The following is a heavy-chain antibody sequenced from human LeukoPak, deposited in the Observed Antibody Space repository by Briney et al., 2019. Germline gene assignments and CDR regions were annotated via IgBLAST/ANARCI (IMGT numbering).Heavy chain of an antibody. D-gene: IGHD3-22*01. CDR2: ISPTGDGA. CDR1: GFTFSTYA. CDR3: AKAGDRNYFDY. V-gene: IGHV3-23*01. J-gene: IGHJ4*02. Sequence: GGSLRLSCAASGFTFSTYALHWVRQAPGKGLEWVSGISPTGDGAYYADSVKGRFTISRDNFKNTLYVHMNSLRAEDTAVYYCAKAGDRNYFDYWGQGALVTVSS.